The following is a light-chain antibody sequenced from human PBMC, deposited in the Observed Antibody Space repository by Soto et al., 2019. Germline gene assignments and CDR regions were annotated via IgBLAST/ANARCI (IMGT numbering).Light chain of an antibody. CDR1: QTVERW. CDR3: QQYKDYVYT. CDR2: DVS. J-gene: IGKJ2*01. Sequence: DIQMTQSPSTLSASVGDRVIITCRASQTVERWMAWYQQKPGKAPKLLISDVSTLERGVRSRFSGSGSATEFTLTISGLQPDDFATYYCQQYKDYVYTFGQGTKVESK. V-gene: IGKV1-5*01.